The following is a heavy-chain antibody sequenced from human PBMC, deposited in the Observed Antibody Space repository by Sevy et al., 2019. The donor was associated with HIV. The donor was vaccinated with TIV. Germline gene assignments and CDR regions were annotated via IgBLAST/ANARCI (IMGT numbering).Heavy chain of an antibody. V-gene: IGHV1-18*01. CDR1: GYTFTSYG. D-gene: IGHD3-22*01. Sequence: ASVKVSCKASGYTFTSYGISWVRQAPGQGLEWMGWISAYNGNTNYAQKLQGRVTMTTDTSTSTAYMELRSLRSDDTAVYYCVSCYYYDSSGYPEWEYFQHWGQGTLVTVSS. CDR2: ISAYNGNT. CDR3: VSCYYYDSSGYPEWEYFQH. J-gene: IGHJ1*01.